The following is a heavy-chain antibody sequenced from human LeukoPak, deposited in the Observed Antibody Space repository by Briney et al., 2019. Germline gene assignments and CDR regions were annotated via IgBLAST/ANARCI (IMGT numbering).Heavy chain of an antibody. D-gene: IGHD3-10*01. V-gene: IGHV4-39*07. CDR3: ARGRRVRGVPFDY. Sequence: PSETLSLTCTVSGGSISSSPYYWGWIRQPPGKGLEWIGSIYYSGTTHYSPSLESRVTISVDTSKNQFSLKLSSVTAADTAVYYCARGRRVRGVPFDYWGQGTLVTVSS. CDR1: GGSISSSPYY. J-gene: IGHJ4*02. CDR2: IYYSGTT.